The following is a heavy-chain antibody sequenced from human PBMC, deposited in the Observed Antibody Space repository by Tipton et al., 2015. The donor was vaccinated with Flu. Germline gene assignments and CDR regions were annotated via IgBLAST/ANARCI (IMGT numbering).Heavy chain of an antibody. CDR2: IYSGGST. D-gene: IGHD3-22*01. V-gene: IGHV3-66*02. CDR1: GFTVSSNY. J-gene: IGHJ4*02. Sequence: SLRLSCAASGFTVSSNYMSWVRQAPGKGLEWVSVIYSGGSTYYADSVKGRFTISRDNSKNTLYLQMNSLRAEDTAVYYCARVRDYYDSRGYTYYFDYWGQGTLVTVSS. CDR3: ARVRDYYDSRGYTYYFDY.